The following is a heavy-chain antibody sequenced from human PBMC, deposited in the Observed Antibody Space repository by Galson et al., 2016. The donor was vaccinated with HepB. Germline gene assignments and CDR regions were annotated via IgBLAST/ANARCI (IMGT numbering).Heavy chain of an antibody. J-gene: IGHJ4*02. CDR2: IGTAADT. Sequence: SLRLSCAASGFTFSRYDMHWVRQGIGKGPEWVSGIGTAADTHYLGSVKGRFTISRENARNSLYLQMNSLTAGGTAVYYCARAELGAGCCFFDFWGQGVLVTVSS. V-gene: IGHV3-13*01. CDR3: ARAELGAGCCFFDF. D-gene: IGHD6-25*01. CDR1: GFTFSRYD.